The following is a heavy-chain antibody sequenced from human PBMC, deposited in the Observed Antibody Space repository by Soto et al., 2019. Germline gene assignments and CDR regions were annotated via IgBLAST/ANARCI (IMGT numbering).Heavy chain of an antibody. J-gene: IGHJ4*02. D-gene: IGHD6-25*01. CDR1: GFTLNDYY. CDR3: ARGGYPKNGGIDF. Sequence: QVHLVESGGGLVKPGGSLRLSCVASGFTLNDYYVSWIRQAPGKGLEWISYISSSGSTIYYADSVKGRFTVSRQHANTSVLLQMNSLGVEDTAMYFCARGGYPKNGGIDFWGQGTLVTVSS. CDR2: ISSSGSTI. V-gene: IGHV3-11*01.